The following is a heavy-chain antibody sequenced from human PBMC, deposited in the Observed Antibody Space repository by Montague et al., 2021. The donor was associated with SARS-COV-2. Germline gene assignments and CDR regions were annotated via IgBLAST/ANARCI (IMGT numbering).Heavy chain of an antibody. D-gene: IGHD3-16*01. J-gene: IGHJ4*02. CDR1: GGSISSGDYY. V-gene: IGHV4-31*03. CDR3: AREQADERGDFDY. CDR2: ISDSGST. Sequence: TLSRTCTVSGGSISSGDYYWTWIRQHPGKGLEWIGYISDSGSTYYNPSLKSRISMSADPSKNQFSLKVNSVTAADTAVYYCAREQADERGDFDYWGPGTLVTVSS.